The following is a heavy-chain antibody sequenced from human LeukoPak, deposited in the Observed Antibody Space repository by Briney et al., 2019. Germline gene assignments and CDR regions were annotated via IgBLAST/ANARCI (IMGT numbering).Heavy chain of an antibody. CDR2: STTTTGYI. CDR1: GFTFSSYN. J-gene: IGHJ6*03. D-gene: IGHD4-17*01. Sequence: GGSLRLSCAASGFTFSSYNMHWVRQAPGKGLEWVSSSTTTTGYIHYSDSVKGRFTISGDNAKNSLYLQMNSLRAEDTAVYYCARAGYGDRPYYYYMDVWGKGTTVTVSS. CDR3: ARAGYGDRPYYYYMDV. V-gene: IGHV3-21*01.